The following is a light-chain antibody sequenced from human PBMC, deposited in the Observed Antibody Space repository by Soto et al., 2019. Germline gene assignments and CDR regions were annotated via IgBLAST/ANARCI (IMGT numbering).Light chain of an antibody. V-gene: IGKV2-24*01. CDR1: QSLVHSNGHTY. Sequence: EIVMPQTPLSSPVTLGQPASISCRSSQSLVHSNGHTYLSWLHQRPGQPPRLLIYEVSNRFSGVPDRLSGSGAGTDFTLRISRVEAEDVGVYYCMQATQSPTFGPGTKVDIK. J-gene: IGKJ3*01. CDR3: MQATQSPT. CDR2: EVS.